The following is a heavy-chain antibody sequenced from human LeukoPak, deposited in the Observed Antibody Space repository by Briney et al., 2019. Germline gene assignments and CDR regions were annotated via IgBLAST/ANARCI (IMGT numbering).Heavy chain of an antibody. J-gene: IGHJ5*02. CDR1: GGSISTYY. V-gene: IGHV4-59*01. D-gene: IGHD3-10*01. Sequence: SETLSLTCTVSGGSISTYYWSWVRQPPGKGLEWIGYIYYTGSTDYNPSLKSRVTMSVDTSKNQFSLKLSSVTAADTAVYSCARGSVRGEFDPWGQGTLVTVSS. CDR3: ARGSVRGEFDP. CDR2: IYYTGST.